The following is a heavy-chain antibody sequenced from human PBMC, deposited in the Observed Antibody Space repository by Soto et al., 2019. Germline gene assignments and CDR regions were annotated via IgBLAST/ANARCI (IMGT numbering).Heavy chain of an antibody. J-gene: IGHJ3*02. D-gene: IGHD1-1*01. CDR1: GFTVSNNF. V-gene: IGHV3-66*01. CDR2: TYPGGTT. CDR3: AKEMRTTAARDAFDI. Sequence: EVQLVESGGDLVQPGGSLRLSCAASGFTVSNNFMSWVRQAPGKGLEWVSVTYPGGTTYYADSVKGRFAISRDNSKNTLYLQRSSLRAEDTGVYYCAKEMRTTAARDAFDIWGQGTMVTVSS.